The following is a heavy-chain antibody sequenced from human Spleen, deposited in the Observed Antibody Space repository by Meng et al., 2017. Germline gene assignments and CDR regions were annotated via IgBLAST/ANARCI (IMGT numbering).Heavy chain of an antibody. CDR1: GFTFSDYT. Sequence: GESLKISCAASGFTFSDYTINWVRQAPGKGLEWVSSISSSSSYIYYADSVKGRFTISRDNARNSLYLQMNSLRAEDTAVYYCARDADWVIFDHWGQGALVTVSS. D-gene: IGHD3-9*01. V-gene: IGHV3-21*01. CDR2: ISSSSSYI. J-gene: IGHJ4*02. CDR3: ARDADWVIFDH.